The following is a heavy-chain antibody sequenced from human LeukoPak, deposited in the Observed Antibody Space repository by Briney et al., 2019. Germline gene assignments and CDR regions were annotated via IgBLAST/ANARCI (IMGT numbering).Heavy chain of an antibody. V-gene: IGHV1-18*04. CDR2: ISAYNGNT. CDR3: ARNPLTGRGYFDY. J-gene: IGHJ4*02. D-gene: IGHD1-20*01. Sequence: ASVKVSCKASGYTFTGYYMHWVRQAPGQGLEWMGWISAYNGNTNYAQKLQGRVTMTTDTSTSTAYMELRSLRSDDTAVYYCARNPLTGRGYFDYWGQGTLVTVSS. CDR1: GYTFTGYY.